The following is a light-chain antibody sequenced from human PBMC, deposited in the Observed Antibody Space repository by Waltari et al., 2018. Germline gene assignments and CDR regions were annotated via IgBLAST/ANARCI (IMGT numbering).Light chain of an antibody. Sequence: QSVLTQPPSASGTPGQRVTISCSGISSNMGGNPVNRYQHLPGTAPKLLIYNKSRRPSGVPDRFSGSTSGTSASLAISELQSGDEADYYCAAWDDSLNGFYVFGTGTKVTVL. CDR3: AAWDDSLNGFYV. J-gene: IGLJ1*01. CDR2: NKS. CDR1: SSNMGGNP. V-gene: IGLV1-44*01.